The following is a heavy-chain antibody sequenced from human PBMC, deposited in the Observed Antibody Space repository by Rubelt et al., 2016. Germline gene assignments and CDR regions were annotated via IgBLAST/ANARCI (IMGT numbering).Heavy chain of an antibody. Sequence: EARGGLVQPGGSLRLSCVASGFTVSSVWMHWVRQVPGKGLVWVSRINDDVSSTTTAYADSVEGRFTISRENSKNTLYLKMKSLRIEEKAGYYCARDQSGGGCYPCWGSYIDYWDQGSLATVSS. J-gene: IGHJ4*02. V-gene: IGHV3-74*01. CDR2: INDDVSST. CDR3: ARDQSGGGCYPCWGSYIDY. D-gene: IGHD2-15*01. CDR1: GFTVSSVW.